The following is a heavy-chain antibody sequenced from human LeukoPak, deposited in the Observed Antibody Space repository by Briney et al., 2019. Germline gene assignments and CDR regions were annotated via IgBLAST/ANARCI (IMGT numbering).Heavy chain of an antibody. CDR3: ARWYSSGWYSDY. J-gene: IGHJ4*02. CDR1: GFSFSTYS. CDR2: VSGTSEYI. Sequence: GGSLRLSCAASGFSFSTYSMIWARQAPGKGLEWVSSVSGTSEYIYYADSVRGRFTISRDNAKNTVYLQMNSLRAEDTAVYYCARWYSSGWYSDYWGQGTLVTVSS. V-gene: IGHV3-21*06. D-gene: IGHD6-19*01.